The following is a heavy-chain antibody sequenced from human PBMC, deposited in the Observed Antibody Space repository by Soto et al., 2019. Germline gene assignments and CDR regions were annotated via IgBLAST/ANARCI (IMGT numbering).Heavy chain of an antibody. J-gene: IGHJ4*02. CDR1: VPTPRGYP. CDR2: INHSGST. V-gene: IGHV4-34*01. D-gene: IGHD3-10*01. Sequence: PTDPLSLTYAACVPTPRGYPLSRIRQPKRKGLEWIGEINHSGSTNYNPSLKSRVTISVDTSKNQFSLKLSSVTAADTPVYYCARGSYYYYRSGRYCPLDYWGQGTLGTVS. CDR3: ARGSYYYYRSGRYCPLDY.